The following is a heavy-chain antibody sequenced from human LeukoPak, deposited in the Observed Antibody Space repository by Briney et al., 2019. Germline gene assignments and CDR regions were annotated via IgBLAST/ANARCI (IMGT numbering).Heavy chain of an antibody. CDR2: IKQDGSEK. CDR3: AKDARVYWVRYFDY. Sequence: GGSLRLSCAASGFIFSSYWMSWVRQAPGKGVEGVANIKQDGSEKYYVDSVMGRFTIYRDNAKNSLYLQMNSLRAEDTAVYYCAKDARVYWVRYFDYWGQGTLVTVSS. V-gene: IGHV3-7*01. CDR1: GFIFSSYW. J-gene: IGHJ4*02. D-gene: IGHD1-26*01.